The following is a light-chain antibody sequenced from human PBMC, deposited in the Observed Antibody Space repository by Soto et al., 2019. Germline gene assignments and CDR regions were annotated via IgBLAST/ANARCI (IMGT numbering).Light chain of an antibody. J-gene: IGKJ1*01. CDR3: QQYGSSPRT. CDR1: QSVSSSY. CDR2: GAS. Sequence: ETVLAQSPGTLSLSPGERATLSCRASQSVSSSYLACYQQKPGQAPRLLIYGASSRATGIPDRFSGSGSGTDFTLTISRLEPEDFAVYYCQQYGSSPRTFGQGTKVDI. V-gene: IGKV3-20*01.